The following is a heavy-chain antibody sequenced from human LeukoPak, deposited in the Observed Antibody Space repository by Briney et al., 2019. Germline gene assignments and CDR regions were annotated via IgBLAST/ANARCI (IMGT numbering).Heavy chain of an antibody. D-gene: IGHD7-27*01. CDR1: RFSFSNYW. Sequence: GGSLRLSCVASRFSFSNYWMGWVRQAPEKGLEWVAILNQGGSQKYYVDSMTGRFTISRDNVKNSLPLEMSNLRAEDTAVYYCARADWGSPDHWGQGTLVTVSS. CDR3: ARADWGSPDH. V-gene: IGHV3-7*03. CDR2: LNQGGSQK. J-gene: IGHJ4*02.